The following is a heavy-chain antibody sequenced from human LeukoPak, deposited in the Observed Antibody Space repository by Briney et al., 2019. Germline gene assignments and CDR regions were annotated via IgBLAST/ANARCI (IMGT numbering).Heavy chain of an antibody. D-gene: IGHD6-19*01. J-gene: IGHJ6*02. CDR3: ARDSTAGSYYYYVMDV. Sequence: SETLSLTCTVSGVSINSYYWSWLRQPPGKGLEWVGYIYYSGSTNYNPSLKSRVTISVDTSKNQFSLKLSSVTAADTAVYYCARDSTAGSYYYYVMDVWGQGTTVTVSS. CDR2: IYYSGST. CDR1: GVSINSYY. V-gene: IGHV4-59*01.